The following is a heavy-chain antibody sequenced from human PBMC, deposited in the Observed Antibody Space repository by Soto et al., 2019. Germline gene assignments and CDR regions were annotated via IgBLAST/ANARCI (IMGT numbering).Heavy chain of an antibody. Sequence: EVQLVESGGGLVKPGGSLRLSCAASGFTFSSHSMIWVRQAPGKGLEWVSYIDSTSMHIYYADSVKGRFTITRDNAKKSVYLQMTSLRAEDTAVYYCARLVGAYQHYIDYWGQGTLVTVSS. CDR2: IDSTSMHI. D-gene: IGHD1-26*01. CDR3: ARLVGAYQHYIDY. V-gene: IGHV3-21*02. CDR1: GFTFSSHS. J-gene: IGHJ4*02.